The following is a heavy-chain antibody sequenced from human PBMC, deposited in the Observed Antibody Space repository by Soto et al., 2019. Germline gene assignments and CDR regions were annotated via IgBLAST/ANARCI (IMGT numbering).Heavy chain of an antibody. CDR3: AGEGYSSSWYRDYYYYYGMDG. J-gene: IGHJ6*02. D-gene: IGHD6-13*01. Sequence: PSETLSLTCTVSGGSISSSSYYWGWIRQPPGKGLEWIGSIYYSGSTYYNPSLKSRVTISVDTSKNQFSLKLSSVTAADTAVYYCAGEGYSSSWYRDYYYYYGMDGWGQGTTVTVSS. CDR2: IYYSGST. V-gene: IGHV4-39*02. CDR1: GGSISSSSYY.